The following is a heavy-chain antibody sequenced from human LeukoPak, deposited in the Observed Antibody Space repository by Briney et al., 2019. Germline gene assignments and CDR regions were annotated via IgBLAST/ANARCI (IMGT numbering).Heavy chain of an antibody. V-gene: IGHV1-69*02. CDR2: IIPILGIA. J-gene: IGHJ6*03. CDR3: ARGRSGYPSYYYYYYMDV. D-gene: IGHD3-3*01. Sequence: SVKVSCKASGGTFSSYTISWVRQAPGQGLEWMGRIIPILGIANYAQKFQGRVTITADKSTSTAYMELSSLRSEDTAVYYCARGRSGYPSYYYYYYMDVWGKGTTVTVSS. CDR1: GGTFSSYT.